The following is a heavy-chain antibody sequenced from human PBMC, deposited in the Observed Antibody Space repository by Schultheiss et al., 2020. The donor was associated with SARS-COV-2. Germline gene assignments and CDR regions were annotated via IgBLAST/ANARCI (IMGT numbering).Heavy chain of an antibody. CDR2: INHSGST. D-gene: IGHD6-6*01. CDR1: GGSFSGYY. CDR3: ASHKYSSDAFDI. V-gene: IGHV4-34*01. J-gene: IGHJ3*02. Sequence: SETLSLTCAVYGGSFSGYYWSWIRQPPGKGLEWIGEINHSGSTNYNPSLKSRVTISVDTSKNQFSLKLSSVTAADTAVYYCASHKYSSDAFDIWGQGTMVTVSS.